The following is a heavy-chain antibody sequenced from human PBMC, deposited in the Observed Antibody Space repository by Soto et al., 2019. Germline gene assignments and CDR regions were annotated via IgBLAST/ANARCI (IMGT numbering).Heavy chain of an antibody. CDR1: GFAFNKFG. CDR3: AKGGEVGGVLGDH. Sequence: QVQLVESGGGVVQPGTSLRLSCEASGFAFNKFGMHWVRQAPGKGLEWVAFISYDGSYQYYADSVQGRLPITRDNCMNTLDMQLNSLRREDTAVYYCAKGGEVGGVLGDHWGQGTLVTVSS. V-gene: IGHV3-30*18. J-gene: IGHJ4*02. CDR2: ISYDGSYQ. D-gene: IGHD1-26*01.